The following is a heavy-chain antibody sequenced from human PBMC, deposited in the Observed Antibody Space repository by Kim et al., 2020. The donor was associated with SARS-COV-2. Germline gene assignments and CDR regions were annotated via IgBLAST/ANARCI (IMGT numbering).Heavy chain of an antibody. D-gene: IGHD6-19*01. J-gene: IGHJ4*02. CDR1: GFTFSSYA. V-gene: IGHV3-30*04. Sequence: GGSLRLSCAASGFTFSSYAMHWVRQAPGKGLEWVAVISYDGSNKYYADSVKGRFTISRDNSKNTLYLQMNSLRAEDTAVYYCARDMGQWLVVSPGFDYWGQGTLVTVS. CDR3: ARDMGQWLVVSPGFDY. CDR2: ISYDGSNK.